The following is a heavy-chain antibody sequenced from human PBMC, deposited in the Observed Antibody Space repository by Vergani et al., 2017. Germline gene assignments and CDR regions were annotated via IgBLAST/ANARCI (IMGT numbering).Heavy chain of an antibody. CDR1: GFTFSSYG. V-gene: IGHV3-33*01. D-gene: IGHD6-19*01. Sequence: QVQLVESGGGVVQPGRSLRLSCAASGFTFSSYGMHWVRQAPGKGLEWVAVIWYDGSNKYYADSVKGRFTISRDNAKNSLYLQMNSLRAEDTAVYYCARLPRGAVAGFDYWGQGTLVTVSS. CDR2: IWYDGSNK. J-gene: IGHJ4*02. CDR3: ARLPRGAVAGFDY.